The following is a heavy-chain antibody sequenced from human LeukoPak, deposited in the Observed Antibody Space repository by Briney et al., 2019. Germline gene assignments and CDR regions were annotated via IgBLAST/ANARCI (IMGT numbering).Heavy chain of an antibody. CDR3: ARAGAYYYDSSGYQFSGFDY. J-gene: IGHJ4*02. V-gene: IGHV3-21*04. Sequence: GGSLRLSCAASGFTFSSYSMNWVRQAPGKGLEWVSSISSSSSYIYYADSVKGRFTISRDNAKNSLYLQMNSLRAEDTAVYYCARAGAYYYDSSGYQFSGFDYWGQGTLVTVSS. CDR1: GFTFSSYS. CDR2: ISSSSSYI. D-gene: IGHD3-22*01.